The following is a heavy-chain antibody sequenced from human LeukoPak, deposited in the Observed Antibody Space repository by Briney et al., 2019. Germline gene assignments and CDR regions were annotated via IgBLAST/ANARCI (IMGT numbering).Heavy chain of an antibody. Sequence: RTGGSLRLXCAASGFTVSSNYMSWVRQAPGKGLEWVSVIYSGGSTYYADSVKGRFTISRDNPKNTLYLQMNSLRSEDTAVYYCAREGFTIFGVVISPHNWFDPWGQGTLVTVSS. CDR1: GFTVSSNY. D-gene: IGHD3-3*01. J-gene: IGHJ5*02. V-gene: IGHV3-53*05. CDR3: AREGFTIFGVVISPHNWFDP. CDR2: IYSGGST.